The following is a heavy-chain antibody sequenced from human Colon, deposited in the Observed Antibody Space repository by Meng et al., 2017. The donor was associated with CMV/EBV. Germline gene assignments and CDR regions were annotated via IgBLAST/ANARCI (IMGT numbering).Heavy chain of an antibody. CDR2: ISTSGTKI. D-gene: IGHD3-10*01. V-gene: IGHV3-21*01. Sequence: GESLKISCATSGFTFSSYTMHWVRQAPGTGLEWISSISTSGTKIYYADSVKGRFTVSRDDARDSLFLQLNNLRAEDTALYYCARDKGFLGGTFDYWGQGTLVTVSS. CDR3: ARDKGFLGGTFDY. CDR1: GFTFSSYT. J-gene: IGHJ4*02.